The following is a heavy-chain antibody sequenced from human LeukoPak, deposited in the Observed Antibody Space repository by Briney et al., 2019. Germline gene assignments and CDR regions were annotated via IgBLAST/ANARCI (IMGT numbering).Heavy chain of an antibody. CDR2: FNRQGSI. CDR1: GGSITSTNY. V-gene: IGHV4-4*02. J-gene: IGHJ4*02. Sequence: SETLSLTCGVSGGSITSTNYWTWVRQPAGKGLEWIGEFNRQGSINYNPSLMGPVAISVDMSENHISLQLTSVTAADTAVYYCAREGGPYRPLDYWGQGTLVTVSS. CDR3: AREGGPYRPLDY.